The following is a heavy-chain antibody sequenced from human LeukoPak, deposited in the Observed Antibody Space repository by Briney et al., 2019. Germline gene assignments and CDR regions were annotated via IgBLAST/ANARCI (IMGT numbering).Heavy chain of an antibody. Sequence: GGSLRLSGAASGFIFSSYAMNWVRQAPGKGLEWVSVISYSGSSTYYADSVKGRFTISRDNSKNTLYLQMNSLRAEDTAVYYCAKTTVSSGWYYFDYWGQGTLVTVSS. J-gene: IGHJ4*02. CDR2: ISYSGSST. D-gene: IGHD6-19*01. CDR3: AKTTVSSGWYYFDY. CDR1: GFIFSSYA. V-gene: IGHV3-23*01.